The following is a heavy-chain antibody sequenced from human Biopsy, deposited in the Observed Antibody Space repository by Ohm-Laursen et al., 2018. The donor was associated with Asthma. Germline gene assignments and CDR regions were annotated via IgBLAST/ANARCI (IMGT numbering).Heavy chain of an antibody. V-gene: IGHV4-39*01. Sequence: SETLSLTYTVSGGSITSSSYYWGWIRQPPGKGMEWIGSMYHSGSPYYHPSLKSRATISVDTSKNQLSLKMSSVTAADTVVYFCVRHQYSSSWSTFDYWGQGALVTVSS. CDR1: GGSITSSSYY. CDR2: MYHSGSP. CDR3: VRHQYSSSWSTFDY. D-gene: IGHD3-22*01. J-gene: IGHJ4*02.